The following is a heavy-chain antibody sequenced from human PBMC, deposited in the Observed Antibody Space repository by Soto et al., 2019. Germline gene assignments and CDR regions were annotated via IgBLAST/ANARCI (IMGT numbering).Heavy chain of an antibody. V-gene: IGHV4-59*08. J-gene: IGHJ3*01. CDR2: THYSGST. CDR3: ARHDHGSYSINGFDV. CDR1: GGSISSYY. Sequence: SETLSLTCTVSGGSISSYYWSWIRQPPGKGLEWIGYTHYSGSTNYNPSLKSRVNISVDTSKNQFSLKLSSVTAADTAMFYCARHDHGSYSINGFDVWGQGTVVTV. D-gene: IGHD2-21*01.